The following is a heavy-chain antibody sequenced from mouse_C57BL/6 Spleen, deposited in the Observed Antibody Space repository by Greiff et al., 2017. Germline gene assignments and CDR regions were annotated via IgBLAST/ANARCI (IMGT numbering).Heavy chain of an antibody. D-gene: IGHD1-1*01. V-gene: IGHV1-15*01. CDR3: ASHPSSYAAMDY. Sequence: QVQLQQSGAELVRPGASVTLSCKASGYTFTDYEMHWVKQTPVHGLEWIGAIDPETGGTAYNQKFKGKATLTAEKSSSTAYMQLSSLTSEDSAVYFCASHPSSYAAMDYWGQGTSVTVSS. CDR2: IDPETGGT. CDR1: GYTFTDYE. J-gene: IGHJ4*01.